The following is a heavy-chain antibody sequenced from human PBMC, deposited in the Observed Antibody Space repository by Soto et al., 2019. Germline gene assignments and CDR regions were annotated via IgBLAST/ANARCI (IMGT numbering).Heavy chain of an antibody. V-gene: IGHV3-21*01. J-gene: IGHJ6*02. CDR1: GFTFSSYS. Sequence: EVQLVESGGGLVKPGGSLRLSCAASGFTFSSYSMNWVRQAPGKGLEWVSSISSSSSYIYYADSVKGRFTISRDNAKNSLYLQMNSLRSEDTAVYYCARDPVSSGRSRQDYYYYYGMDVWGQGTTVTVSS. CDR2: ISSSSSYI. D-gene: IGHD6-19*01. CDR3: ARDPVSSGRSRQDYYYYYGMDV.